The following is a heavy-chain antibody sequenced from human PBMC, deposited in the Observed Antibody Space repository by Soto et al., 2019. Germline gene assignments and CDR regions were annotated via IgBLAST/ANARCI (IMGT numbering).Heavy chain of an antibody. CDR3: ARESHDILTGPPWVWYFDL. V-gene: IGHV4-34*01. J-gene: IGHJ2*01. CDR1: GGSFSGYY. CDR2: INDRGSI. D-gene: IGHD3-9*01. Sequence: QVQLQQWGAGPLRPLETLSLTCGVSGGSFSGYYWAWIRQSPGKGLEWIGEINDRGSINYNPSLKSGVSISVDTSKNHYSLNLRSVTAADTAVYYCARESHDILTGPPWVWYFDLWGRCTLVTVSS.